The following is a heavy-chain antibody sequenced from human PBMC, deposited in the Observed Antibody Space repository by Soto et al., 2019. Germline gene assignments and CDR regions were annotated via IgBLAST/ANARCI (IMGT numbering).Heavy chain of an antibody. CDR2: LSGSGGST. CDR1: GFTFSNYA. D-gene: IGHD2-15*01. CDR3: AKDTAPVATPWFDP. Sequence: EVQLLESGGGLVQPGGSLRLSCAASGFTFSNYAMSWVRQAPGKGLEWVSTLSGSGGSTYYADSVKGRFTISRDNSKNTLYLQMNSLRAEDTAVYYCAKDTAPVATPWFDPWGQGTLVTVSS. V-gene: IGHV3-23*01. J-gene: IGHJ5*02.